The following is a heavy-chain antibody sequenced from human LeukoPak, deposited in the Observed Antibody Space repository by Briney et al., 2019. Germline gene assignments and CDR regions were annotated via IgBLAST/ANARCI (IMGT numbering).Heavy chain of an antibody. V-gene: IGHV4-4*02. J-gene: IGHJ4*02. CDR3: ARRIDSGSYFDDY. CDR2: IYHSGST. D-gene: IGHD1-26*01. CDR1: GFTFNTYTM. Sequence: GSLRLSCAASGFTFNTYTMNWVRQPPGKGLEWIGEIYHSGSTNYNPSLKSRVTISVDKSKNQFSLKLSSVTAADTAVYYCARRIDSGSYFDDYWGQGTLVTVSS.